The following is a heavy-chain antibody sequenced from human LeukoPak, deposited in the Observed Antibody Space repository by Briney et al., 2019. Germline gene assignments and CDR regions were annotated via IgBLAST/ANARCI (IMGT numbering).Heavy chain of an antibody. V-gene: IGHV1-69*05. J-gene: IGHJ3*02. CDR3: PRDDYGDYVGAFDI. CDR1: GGTFSSYA. CDR2: IIPIFGTA. Sequence: ASVTVSCKASGGTFSSYAISWVRQAPGQGLEWMGGIIPIFGTANYAQKFQGRVTITTDESTSTAYMELSSLRSEDTAVYYCPRDDYGDYVGAFDIWGQGTMVTVSS. D-gene: IGHD4-17*01.